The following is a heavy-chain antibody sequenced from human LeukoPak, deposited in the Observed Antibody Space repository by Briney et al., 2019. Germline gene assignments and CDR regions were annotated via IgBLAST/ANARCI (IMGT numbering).Heavy chain of an antibody. V-gene: IGHV1-18*01. D-gene: IGHD3-9*01. CDR2: ISAYNGNT. CDR1: GYTFTSYS. CDR3: AKTGGDILTGYYPLSSDY. J-gene: IGHJ4*02. Sequence: ASVKVSCKASGYTFTSYSISWVRQAPGQGLEWMGWISAYNGNTNYAQKLQGRVTMTTDTSTSTAYMELRSLRSDDTAVYYCAKTGGDILTGYYPLSSDYWGQGTLVTVSS.